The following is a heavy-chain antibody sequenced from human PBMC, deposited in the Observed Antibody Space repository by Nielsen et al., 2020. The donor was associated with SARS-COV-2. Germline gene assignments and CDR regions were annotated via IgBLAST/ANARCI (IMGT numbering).Heavy chain of an antibody. CDR3: ATGNKIYDDAFDV. D-gene: IGHD1/OR15-1a*01. CDR1: GGSISSDIYS. Sequence: LRLSCAVSGGSISSDIYSWSWVRQPPGKGLEWIGYMYYSGSTYYNPSLESRVTISVDRSKSQFSLRLTSVTAADTAVYFCATGNKIYDDAFDVWGQGAMVTVSS. V-gene: IGHV4-30-2*01. CDR2: MYYSGST. J-gene: IGHJ3*01.